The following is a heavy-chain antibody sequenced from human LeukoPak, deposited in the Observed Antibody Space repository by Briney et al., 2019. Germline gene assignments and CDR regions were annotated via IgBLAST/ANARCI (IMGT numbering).Heavy chain of an antibody. V-gene: IGHV1-2*06. J-gene: IGHJ3*02. CDR1: GYTLTGYY. CDR2: KNPNSGGT. Sequence: AAVKVSCQASGYTLTGYYMHWVRQAPGQGLEWMGRKNPNSGGTKYAQEFQGRVTMTRDTYISTAYMDLNRLRTDGTAVCYFARAGGNWVGDAFDIWGQGTMVTVSS. CDR3: ARAGGNWVGDAFDI. D-gene: IGHD4-23*01.